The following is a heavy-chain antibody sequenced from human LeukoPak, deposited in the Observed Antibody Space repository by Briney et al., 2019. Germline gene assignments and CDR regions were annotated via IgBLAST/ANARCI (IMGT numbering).Heavy chain of an antibody. Sequence: ASVKVSCKASGYTFTGYYMHWVRQAPGQGLEWMGWINPNSGGTNYAQKFQDRVTMTRDTSISTAYMELSRLRSDDTAVYYCARDGPRSGYYNGDFDYWGQGTLVTVSS. J-gene: IGHJ4*02. D-gene: IGHD3-22*01. CDR1: GYTFTGYY. CDR2: INPNSGGT. V-gene: IGHV1-2*02. CDR3: ARDGPRSGYYNGDFDY.